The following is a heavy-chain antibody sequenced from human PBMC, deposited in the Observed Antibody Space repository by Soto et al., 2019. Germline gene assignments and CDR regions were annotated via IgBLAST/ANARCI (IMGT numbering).Heavy chain of an antibody. CDR3: AREAGSGSYYSSIYYGMEV. V-gene: IGHV1-69*06. D-gene: IGHD1-26*01. CDR2: IIPIFGTA. J-gene: IGHJ6*01. Sequence: ASVKVSCKASGCTFSSYAISWVRQAPRQGLEWMGGIIPIFGTANYAQKFQGRVTITADKSTSTAYMELSSLRSEDTAVYYCAREAGSGSYYSSIYYGMEVWGQGTTVSVS. CDR1: GCTFSSYA.